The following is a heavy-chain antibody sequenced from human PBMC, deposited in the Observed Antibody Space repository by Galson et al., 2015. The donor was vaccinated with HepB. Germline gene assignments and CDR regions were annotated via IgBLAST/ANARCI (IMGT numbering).Heavy chain of an antibody. CDR2: ISAYNGNT. Sequence: SVKVSCKASGYTFTSYGISWVRQAPGQGLEWMGWISAYNGNTNYAQKLQGRVTMTTDTSTSTAYMELRSLRSDDTAVYYCAREAAAGDYYYYGMDVWGQGTTVTVSS. CDR3: AREAAAGDYYYYGMDV. V-gene: IGHV1-18*04. J-gene: IGHJ6*02. CDR1: GYTFTSYG. D-gene: IGHD6-13*01.